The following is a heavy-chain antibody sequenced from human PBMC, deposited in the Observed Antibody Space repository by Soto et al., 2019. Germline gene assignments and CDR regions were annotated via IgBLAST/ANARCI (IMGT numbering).Heavy chain of an antibody. CDR3: ARASPFRGARPLDY. D-gene: IGHD6-6*01. CDR1: GYTFTSYG. J-gene: IGHJ4*02. Sequence: ASVKVSCKASGYTFTSYGISWVRQAPGQGLEWMGWISAYNGNTNYAQKLQGRVTMTTDTSASTAYMELRSLRSDDTAVYYCARASPFRGARPLDYWGQGTLVTVSS. V-gene: IGHV1-18*01. CDR2: ISAYNGNT.